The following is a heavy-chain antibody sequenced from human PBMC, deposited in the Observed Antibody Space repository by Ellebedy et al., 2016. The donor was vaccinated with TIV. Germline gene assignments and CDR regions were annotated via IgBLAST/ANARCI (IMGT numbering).Heavy chain of an antibody. J-gene: IGHJ4*02. CDR1: GGSISSGGYY. CDR2: IYYSGST. D-gene: IGHD6-13*01. V-gene: IGHV4-31*03. CDR3: ARTPLGEQLVADY. Sequence: SETLSLXXTVSGGSISSGGYYWSWIRQHPGKGLEWIGYIYYSGSTYYNPSLKSRVTISVDTSKNQFSLKLSSVTAADTAVYYCARTPLGEQLVADYWGQGTLVTVSS.